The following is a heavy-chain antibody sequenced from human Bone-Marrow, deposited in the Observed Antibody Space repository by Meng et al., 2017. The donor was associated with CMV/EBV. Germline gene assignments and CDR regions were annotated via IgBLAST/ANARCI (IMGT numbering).Heavy chain of an antibody. Sequence: SLKISCAASGFTFDDYAMHWVRQAPGKGLEWVSGISWNSGSIGYADSVKGRFTISRDNAKNSLYLQMNSLRAEDTALYYCAKDRCGSYYDFWSGYYRCYYYYGMYVWGQGTTVTVSS. D-gene: IGHD3-3*01. V-gene: IGHV3-9*01. J-gene: IGHJ6*02. CDR1: GFTFDDYA. CDR3: AKDRCGSYYDFWSGYYRCYYYYGMYV. CDR2: ISWNSGSI.